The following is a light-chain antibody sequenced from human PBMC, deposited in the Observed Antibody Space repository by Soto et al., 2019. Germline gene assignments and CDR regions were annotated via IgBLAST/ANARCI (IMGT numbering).Light chain of an antibody. V-gene: IGLV1-40*01. CDR1: SSNIGAGYD. CDR2: GNI. CDR3: HSSYSSQSAVV. Sequence: QSVLTQPPSVSGAPGQRVTISCTGSSSNIGAGYDVYWYQQLPGAAPKLLIYGNINRPSGVPDRFSGPKSGNSASLAITGLQDADEADYYCHSSYSSQSAVVFGTGTKLTVL. J-gene: IGLJ2*01.